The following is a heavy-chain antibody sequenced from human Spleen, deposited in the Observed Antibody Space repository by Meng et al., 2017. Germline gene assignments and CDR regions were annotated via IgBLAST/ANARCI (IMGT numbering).Heavy chain of an antibody. D-gene: IGHD3-10*01. CDR2: ISWDGGST. V-gene: IGHV3-43D*04. CDR3: ARDSVTMVRGVMAYYFDY. CDR1: GFTFDDYA. J-gene: IGHJ4*01. Sequence: GGSLRLSCAASGFTFDDYAMHWVRQAPGKGLEWVSLISWDGGSTYYADSVKGRFTISRDNSKNSLYLQMNSLRAEDTAVYYCARDSVTMVRGVMAYYFDYWGHGTRVTVSS.